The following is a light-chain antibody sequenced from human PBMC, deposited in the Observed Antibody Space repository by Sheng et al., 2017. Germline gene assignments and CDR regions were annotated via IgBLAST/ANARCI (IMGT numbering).Light chain of an antibody. J-gene: IGKJ4*01. CDR3: QQYYSAPLT. CDR1: QSVLYTSNNKNY. V-gene: IGKV4-1*01. CDR2: WAS. Sequence: DIVMTQSPDSLAVSLGERATINCKSSQSVLYTSNNKNYLAWYQQKPGQTPKLLIYWASTRESGVPDRFSGSGSGTDFTLTISSLQAEDVAVYYCQQYYSAPLTFGGGTEGGDQT.